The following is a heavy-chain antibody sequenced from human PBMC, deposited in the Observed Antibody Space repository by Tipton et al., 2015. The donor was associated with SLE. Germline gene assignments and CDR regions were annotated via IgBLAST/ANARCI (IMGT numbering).Heavy chain of an antibody. Sequence: TLSLTCAVYGGSFNGYFWSWIRQPPGKGLEWIGEIDHSGSSNYNPSLKSRVTTSIATSKNQFSLKLSSVTAADTAVYYCARQGVTTVVGGAFDIWGQGTMVTVSS. CDR1: GGSFNGYF. J-gene: IGHJ3*02. D-gene: IGHD4-23*01. CDR2: IDHSGSS. CDR3: ARQGVTTVVGGAFDI. V-gene: IGHV4-34*01.